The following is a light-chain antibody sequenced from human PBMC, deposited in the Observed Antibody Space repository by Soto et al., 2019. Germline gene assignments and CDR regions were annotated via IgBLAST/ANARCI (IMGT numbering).Light chain of an antibody. V-gene: IGKV1-39*01. CDR2: AAS. J-gene: IGKJ4*01. Sequence: DIQLTQSPSSLSASIGDRVTITCRASQNIATHLNWYRQKPGKSPRLLIHAASALESEVESRFSGSGSATHFTVTIASLQTEDFSTYYCQPSPRAPLTVGGGTKKEIK. CDR1: QNIATH. CDR3: QPSPRAPLT.